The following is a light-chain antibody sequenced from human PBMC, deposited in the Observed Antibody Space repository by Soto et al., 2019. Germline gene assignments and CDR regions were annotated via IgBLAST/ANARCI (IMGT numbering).Light chain of an antibody. J-gene: IGKJ1*01. CDR3: HQYYSTPWT. Sequence: DIVMTQSPDSLAVSLGERATINCKSSQSVLYSSNNKNYLAWYQQKPGQPPKLLIYWVSTRESGVPDRFSGSGSGTDFTLTISSLQAEDVAVYYCHQYYSTPWTFGLGTKVEIK. V-gene: IGKV4-1*01. CDR1: QSVLYSSNNKNY. CDR2: WVS.